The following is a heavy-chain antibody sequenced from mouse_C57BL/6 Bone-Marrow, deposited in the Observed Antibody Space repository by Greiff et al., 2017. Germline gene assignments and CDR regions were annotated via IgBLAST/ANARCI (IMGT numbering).Heavy chain of an antibody. V-gene: IGHV5-4*03. CDR2: ISDGGSYT. CDR3: ARDGDYVYYYAIDY. D-gene: IGHD2-13*01. Sequence: EVMLVESGGGLVKPGGSLKLSCAASGFTFSSYAMSWVRQTPEKRLEWVATISDGGSYTFYPDNVKGRFTISRDNAKNNLYLQMSHLKSEDTAMYYCARDGDYVYYYAIDYWGQGTSVTVSS. J-gene: IGHJ4*01. CDR1: GFTFSSYA.